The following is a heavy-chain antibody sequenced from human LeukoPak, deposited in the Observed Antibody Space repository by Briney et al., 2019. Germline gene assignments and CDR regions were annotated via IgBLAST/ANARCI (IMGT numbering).Heavy chain of an antibody. CDR2: MNPNSGNT. J-gene: IGHJ6*03. CDR3: ARGPSIRRYCSSTSCYHMDV. V-gene: IGHV1-8*01. CDR1: GYTFISND. D-gene: IGHD2-2*01. Sequence: ASVKVSCKASGYTFISNDINWVRQAPGQGLEWMGWMNPNSGNTGYAQKFQGRVTITRNTSISTAYMELSSLRSEDTAVYYCARGPSIRRYCSSTSCYHMDVWGKGTTVTVSS.